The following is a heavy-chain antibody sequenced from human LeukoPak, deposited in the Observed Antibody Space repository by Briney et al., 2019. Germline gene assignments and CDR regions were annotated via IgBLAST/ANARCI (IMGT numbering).Heavy chain of an antibody. J-gene: IGHJ4*02. CDR1: GFTFRDYG. CDR3: AKGHPPYDY. V-gene: IGHV3-23*01. Sequence: PGGSLRLSCAASGFTFRDYGMSWVRQAPGKGLEWVSALTGSGGTTYYADSVKGRFTISRDNSKNTLYLQMNSLTAEDTAVYYCAKGHPPYDYWGQGTLVTVSS. CDR2: LTGSGGTT.